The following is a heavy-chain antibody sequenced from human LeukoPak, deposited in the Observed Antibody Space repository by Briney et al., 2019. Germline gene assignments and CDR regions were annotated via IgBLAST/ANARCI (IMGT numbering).Heavy chain of an antibody. V-gene: IGHV3-73*01. J-gene: IGHJ4*02. D-gene: IGHD3-22*01. Sequence: GGSLRLSCAASGFTFSSYALNWVRQASGKGLEWVGRIRSKANNYATAYAASVKGRFTISRDDSKNTAYLQMNSLKTEDTAVYYCTGDNFDSSVKFDYWGQGTLVTVSS. CDR2: IRSKANNYAT. CDR3: TGDNFDSSVKFDY. CDR1: GFTFSSYA.